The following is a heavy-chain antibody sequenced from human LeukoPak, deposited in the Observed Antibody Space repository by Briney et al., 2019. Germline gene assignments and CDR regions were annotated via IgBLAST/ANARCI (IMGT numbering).Heavy chain of an antibody. CDR3: ARDQNYDYVWGSYRTLDY. J-gene: IGHJ4*02. CDR2: ISAYNGNT. CDR1: GYTFTSYG. D-gene: IGHD3-16*02. V-gene: IGHV1-18*01. Sequence: ASVKVSCKASGYTFTSYGISWVRQAPGQGLEWMGWISAYNGNTSYAQKLQGRVTMTTDTSTSTAYMELRSLRSDDTAVYYCARDQNYDYVWGSYRTLDYWGQGTLVTVSS.